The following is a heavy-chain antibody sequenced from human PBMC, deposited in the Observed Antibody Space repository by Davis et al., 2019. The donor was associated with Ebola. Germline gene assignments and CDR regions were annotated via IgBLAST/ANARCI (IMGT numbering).Heavy chain of an antibody. CDR1: RFPFTSAW. Sequence: PGGSLRLSCVASRFPFTSAWMSWVRQAPGEGLEWVGRIKSKSDGGTIDYAAPVKGRFTISRDDSKNTLYLQMNSLKTEDTAVYYCTTEIRAVVYSDYWGQGTLVTVSS. D-gene: IGHD4-23*01. CDR2: IKSKSDGGTI. V-gene: IGHV3-15*01. CDR3: TTEIRAVVYSDY. J-gene: IGHJ4*02.